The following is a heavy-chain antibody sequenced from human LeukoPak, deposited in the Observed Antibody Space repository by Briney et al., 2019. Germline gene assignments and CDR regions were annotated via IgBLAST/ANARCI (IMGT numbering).Heavy chain of an antibody. J-gene: IGHJ4*02. Sequence: SETLSLTCTVSGGSLSSSSYYWGWIGQPPGKGLERIGRIHYSGSTNYNPSLKSRVTVSVDTSKNQFSLRLSSVTAADTAVYYCARGPGYYGSGSYPSVYWGQGTLVTVSS. V-gene: IGHV4-39*07. CDR1: GGSLSSSSYY. CDR2: IHYSGST. CDR3: ARGPGYYGSGSYPSVY. D-gene: IGHD3-10*01.